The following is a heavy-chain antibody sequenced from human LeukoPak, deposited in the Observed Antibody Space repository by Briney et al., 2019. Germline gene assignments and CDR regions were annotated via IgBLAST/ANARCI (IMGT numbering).Heavy chain of an antibody. CDR2: ISSSSSYI. J-gene: IGHJ6*02. D-gene: IGHD2-2*01. Sequence: GGSLRLSCAASGFTFSNYDMHWVRQAPGKGLEWVSSISSSSSYIYYADSVKGRFTISRDNAKNSLYLQMNSLRAEDTAVYYCARGGSTNPYYGMDVWGQGTTVTVSS. V-gene: IGHV3-21*01. CDR3: ARGGSTNPYYGMDV. CDR1: GFTFSNYD.